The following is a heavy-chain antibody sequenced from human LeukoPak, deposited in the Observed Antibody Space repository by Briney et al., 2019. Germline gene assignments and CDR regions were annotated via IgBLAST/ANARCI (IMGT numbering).Heavy chain of an antibody. V-gene: IGHV3-21*01. D-gene: IGHD2-15*01. CDR2: ISSSSSYI. J-gene: IGHJ5*02. CDR1: GFTFSSYS. Sequence: GGSLRPSCAASGFTFSSYSMNWVRQAPGKGLEWVSSISSSSSYIYYADSVKGRFTISRDNAKNSLYLQMNSLRAEDTAVYYCARGHQDIVVVVHGWFDPWGQGTLVTVSS. CDR3: ARGHQDIVVVVHGWFDP.